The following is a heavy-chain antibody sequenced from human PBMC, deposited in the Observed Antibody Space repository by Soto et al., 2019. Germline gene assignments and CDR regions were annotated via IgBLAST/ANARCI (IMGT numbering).Heavy chain of an antibody. J-gene: IGHJ4*02. V-gene: IGHV3-23*01. Sequence: GGSLRLSCAASGFTFSSYGMSWVRQAPGKGLEWVSSISGGGGSTHYADSVKGRFTISRDNSKNTLYLQVSSLRAEDTAVYYCANRNDYGSGSYFPFDHWGQGTLVTVSS. D-gene: IGHD3-10*01. CDR3: ANRNDYGSGSYFPFDH. CDR1: GFTFSSYG. CDR2: ISGGGGST.